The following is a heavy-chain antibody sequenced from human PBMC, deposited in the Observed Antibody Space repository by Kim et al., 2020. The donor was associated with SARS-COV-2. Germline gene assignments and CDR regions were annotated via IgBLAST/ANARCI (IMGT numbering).Heavy chain of an antibody. CDR2: ISYSGNP. Sequence: SETLSLTCIVSGGSIGTGGKFWTWIRQHPAKGLEWIGYISYSGNPHYRPSLRSRVSISLQTSENQFSLTLTSVTAADTAVYYCARGQPLDYWGQGTLATV. D-gene: IGHD2-2*01. CDR3: ARGQPLDY. CDR1: GGSIGTGGKF. V-gene: IGHV4-31*03. J-gene: IGHJ4*02.